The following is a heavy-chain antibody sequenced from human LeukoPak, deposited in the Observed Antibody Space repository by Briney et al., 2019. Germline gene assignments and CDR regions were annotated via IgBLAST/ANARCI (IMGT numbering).Heavy chain of an antibody. CDR3: PRHPSFVWFGP. CDR2: VYYTGSN. CDR1: GGSISSTSYY. Sequence: SETLSLTCTVSGGSISSTSYYWGWHRPPPGQGLEWIGSVYYTGSNYYNPSRKSRITLYAYTNKNQFSLKPRAVAAADGDIYSGPRHPSFVWFGPWGQGTLVTVSS. J-gene: IGHJ5*02. V-gene: IGHV4-39*01.